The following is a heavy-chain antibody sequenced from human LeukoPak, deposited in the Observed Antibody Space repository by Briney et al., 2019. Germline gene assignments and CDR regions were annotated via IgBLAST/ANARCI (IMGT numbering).Heavy chain of an antibody. D-gene: IGHD3-9*01. CDR2: IRYDGSNK. CDR3: AKALLRYFDWLHLSGHDAFDI. CDR1: GFTFSSYG. V-gene: IGHV3-30*02. Sequence: PGGSLRLSCAASGFTFSSYGMHWVRQAPGKGLEWVAFIRYDGSNKYYADSVKGRFTISRDNSKNTLYLQMNSLRAEDTAVYYCAKALLRYFDWLHLSGHDAFDIWGQGTMVTVSS. J-gene: IGHJ3*02.